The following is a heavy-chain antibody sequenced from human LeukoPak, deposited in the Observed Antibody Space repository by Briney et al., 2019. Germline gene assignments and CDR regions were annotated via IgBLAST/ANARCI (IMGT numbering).Heavy chain of an antibody. CDR3: ARGGLGYYDILTGYARYYYMDV. Sequence: GASVKVSCKASGYTFTSYHMHWVRQAPGQGLEWMGIINPSGGTTNYAQKFRGRVTMTTDTSTSTAYMELRSLRSDDTAVYYCARGGLGYYDILTGYARYYYMDVWGKGTTVTISS. CDR2: INPSGGTT. V-gene: IGHV1-46*01. J-gene: IGHJ6*03. D-gene: IGHD3-9*01. CDR1: GYTFTSYH.